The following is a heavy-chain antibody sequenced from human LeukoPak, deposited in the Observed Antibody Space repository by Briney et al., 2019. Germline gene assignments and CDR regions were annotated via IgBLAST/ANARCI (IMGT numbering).Heavy chain of an antibody. J-gene: IGHJ2*01. CDR2: ISSDSSYI. CDR3: AKGYIIAGRQWYLDL. Sequence: GGSLRLSCAASGFNFNTYTMNWVRQAPGKGLEWVSSISSDSSYIYYADAVHGRFTVSRDNAKYSLYLQMNSLRAEDAAVYYCAKGYIIAGRQWYLDLWGRGTLVGVS. D-gene: IGHD6-13*01. CDR1: GFNFNTYT. V-gene: IGHV3-21*01.